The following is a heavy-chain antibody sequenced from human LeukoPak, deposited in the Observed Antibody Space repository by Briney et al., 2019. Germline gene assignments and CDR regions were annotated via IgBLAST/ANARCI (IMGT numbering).Heavy chain of an antibody. CDR1: GGTISTSSYH. CDR3: ARRYSGTNFDY. D-gene: IGHD1-26*01. CDR2: IYYSGST. V-gene: IGHV4-39*01. Sequence: PSETLSLTCTVSGGTISTSSYHWGWIRQPPGKGLEWIGSIYYSGSTYYNPSLKSRVTISVDTSKNQFSLKLSSVTAADTAVYYCARRYSGTNFDYWGQGTLVTVSS. J-gene: IGHJ4*02.